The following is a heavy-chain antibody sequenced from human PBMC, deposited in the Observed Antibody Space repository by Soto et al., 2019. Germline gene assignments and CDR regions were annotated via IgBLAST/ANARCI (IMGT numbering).Heavy chain of an antibody. V-gene: IGHV3-21*01. D-gene: IGHD3-3*01. J-gene: IGHJ3*02. Sequence: GGSLRLSCAASGFTFSSYSMNWVRQAPGKGLEWVSSISSSSSYIYYADSVKGRFTISRDNAKNSLYLQMNSLRAEDTAVYYCARSAITIFGVVDAFDIWGQGTMVTVSS. CDR1: GFTFSSYS. CDR3: ARSAITIFGVVDAFDI. CDR2: ISSSSSYI.